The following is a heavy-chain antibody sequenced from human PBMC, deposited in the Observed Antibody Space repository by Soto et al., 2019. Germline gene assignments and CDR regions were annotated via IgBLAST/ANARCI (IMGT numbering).Heavy chain of an antibody. CDR3: ARQYPGGDYDILTGYYDAFDI. D-gene: IGHD3-9*01. J-gene: IGHJ3*02. Sequence: SETLSLTCTVSGGSISSYYWSWIRQPPGKGLEWIGYIYYSGSTNYNPSHKSRVTISVDTSKNQFSLKLSSVTAADTAVYYCARQYPGGDYDILTGYYDAFDIWGQGTMVTVSS. CDR2: IYYSGST. V-gene: IGHV4-59*08. CDR1: GGSISSYY.